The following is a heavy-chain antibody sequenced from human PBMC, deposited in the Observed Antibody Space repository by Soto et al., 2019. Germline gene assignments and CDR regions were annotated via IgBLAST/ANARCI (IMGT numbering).Heavy chain of an antibody. Sequence: ASVKVSCKASGYTFTSYGISWVRQAPGQGLEWMGWISAYNGDTNHAQRLQGRVTMTTDTSTSTVNMELRSLRSDDTAVYYCARDRSSMITFAGATVLDYWGQGTLVTVSS. CDR1: GYTFTSYG. J-gene: IGHJ4*02. CDR2: ISAYNGDT. CDR3: ARDRSSMITFAGATVLDY. V-gene: IGHV1-18*01. D-gene: IGHD3-16*02.